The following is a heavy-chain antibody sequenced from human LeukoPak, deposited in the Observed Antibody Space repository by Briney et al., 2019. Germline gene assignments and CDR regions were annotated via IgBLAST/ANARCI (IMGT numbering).Heavy chain of an antibody. V-gene: IGHV3-23*01. CDR2: ISGSGGST. J-gene: IGHJ4*02. CDR1: GFTFSSYG. CDR3: AKANYYGSGSYLFRRSLYFDY. D-gene: IGHD3-10*01. Sequence: GGSLRLSCAASGFTFSSYGMSWVRQAPGKGLEWVSAISGSGGSTYYADSVKGRFTISRDNPKNTLYLQMNSLRAEDTAVYYCAKANYYGSGSYLFRRSLYFDYWGQGTLVTVSS.